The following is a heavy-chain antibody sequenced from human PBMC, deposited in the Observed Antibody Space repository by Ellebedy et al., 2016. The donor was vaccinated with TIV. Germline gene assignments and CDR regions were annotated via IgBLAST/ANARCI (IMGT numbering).Heavy chain of an antibody. D-gene: IGHD4-17*01. J-gene: IGHJ6*02. CDR1: GFTVSSNY. Sequence: GESLKISCAASGFTVSSNYMSWVRQAPGRGLEWVSVIYIGCSTYYADYVKGRFTISRDNSKNTLYLQMNSLRAEDTAVYYCARDPYYGDNGKRGMDVWGQGTTVTVSS. V-gene: IGHV3-53*01. CDR2: IYIGCST. CDR3: ARDPYYGDNGKRGMDV.